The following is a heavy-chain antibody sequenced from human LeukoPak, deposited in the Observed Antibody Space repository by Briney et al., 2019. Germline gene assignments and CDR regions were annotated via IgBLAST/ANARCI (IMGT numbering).Heavy chain of an antibody. CDR1: GFTFNSYG. CDR2: ISNSGNTI. J-gene: IGHJ4*02. CDR3: ARGYSYGYTY. V-gene: IGHV3-48*01. Sequence: GGSLRLPCAASGFTFNSYGMNWVRQAPGKGLEWVSYISNSGNTIYYADSVKGRFTISRDDAKNSLFLQMNSLRAEDTAVYYCARGYSYGYTYWGQGTLVTVSS. D-gene: IGHD5-18*01.